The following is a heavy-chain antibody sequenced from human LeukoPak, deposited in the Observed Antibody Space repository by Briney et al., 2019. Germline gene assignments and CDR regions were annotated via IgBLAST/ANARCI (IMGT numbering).Heavy chain of an antibody. V-gene: IGHV3-74*01. CDR2: INSDGGST. CDR1: GFTFRRYW. Sequence: GGTLRLSCAASGFTFRRYWMHWVRQAPGKGLVWVSGINSDGGSTTYADSVKGGFTISRDNAKNTLYLQMNSLRAEDTAVYYCARDFRIYGMDVWGQGTTVTVSS. CDR3: ARDFRIYGMDV. J-gene: IGHJ6*02.